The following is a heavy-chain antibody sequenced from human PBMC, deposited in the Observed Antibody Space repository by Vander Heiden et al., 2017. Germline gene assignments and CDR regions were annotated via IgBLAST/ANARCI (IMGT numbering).Heavy chain of an antibody. CDR3: AGGYGEFDY. Sequence: EVQLVESGGGLVKPGGSLRLSCSASGFTFSSDSMNWVRQAPGKGLEGVSSIRSSSSYIYYADSVKGRFTISRDNAKNSLYLQMNSLRAEDTAVYYCAGGYGEFDYWGQGTLVTVSS. D-gene: IGHD4-17*01. CDR2: IRSSSSYI. J-gene: IGHJ4*02. CDR1: GFTFSSDS. V-gene: IGHV3-21*01.